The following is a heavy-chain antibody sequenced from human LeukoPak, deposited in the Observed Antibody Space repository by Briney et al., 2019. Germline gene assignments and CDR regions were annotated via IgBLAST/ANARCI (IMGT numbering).Heavy chain of an antibody. V-gene: IGHV3-21*04. CDR2: ISSSSSYI. CDR1: GFTFSSYS. D-gene: IGHD6-13*01. J-gene: IGHJ4*02. CDR3: AKERSSRWYVNSLDY. Sequence: GGSLRLSCAASGFTFSSYSMNWVRQAPGMGLEWVSSISSSSSYIYYADSVKGRFTISRDNAKNSLYLQMNSLRADDTAVYYCAKERSSRWYVNSLDYWGQGTLVTVSS.